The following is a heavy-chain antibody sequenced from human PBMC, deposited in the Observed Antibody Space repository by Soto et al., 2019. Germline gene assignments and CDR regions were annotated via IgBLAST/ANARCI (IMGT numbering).Heavy chain of an antibody. CDR2: ICPGDSDT. CDR1: GYDFATYW. Sequence: GESLKISCKGSGYDFATYWIGWVRQMPGKGLEWMGIICPGDSDTKYSPSFQGQVTISVDKSISTAYLQWSSLKASDTAMYYCARHRYNSGPTDNDMDVWGQGTTVTVS. V-gene: IGHV5-51*01. CDR3: ARHRYNSGPTDNDMDV. J-gene: IGHJ6*02. D-gene: IGHD6-19*01.